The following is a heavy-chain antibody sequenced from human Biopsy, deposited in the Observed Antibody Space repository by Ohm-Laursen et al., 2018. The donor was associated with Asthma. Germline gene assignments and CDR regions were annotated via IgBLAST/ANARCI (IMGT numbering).Heavy chain of an antibody. V-gene: IGHV1-2*04. CDR3: ARAPYSDAIDS. J-gene: IGHJ4*02. CDR2: ISLNTGDA. Sequence: SSVKVSCKTSGFPFTAYYIHWVRQAPGQGLEWMGWISLNTGDANLAQKFRGWVTMTRDTSISTAYLVLSGLKSNDTAVYYCARAPYSDAIDSWGQGTPVAVSS. CDR1: GFPFTAYY. D-gene: IGHD1-26*01.